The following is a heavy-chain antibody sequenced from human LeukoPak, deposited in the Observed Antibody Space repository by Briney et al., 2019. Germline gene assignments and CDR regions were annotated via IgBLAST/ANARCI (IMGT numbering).Heavy chain of an antibody. V-gene: IGHV4-61*02. CDR3: ARDQGSSWYRGSAFDI. Sequence: PSETLSLTCSVSGGSIGSSNYYWSWIRQPAGKGLEWIGRIYTSESTNYNPPLKSRVTISVDTSKNQSSLKLSSVTAADTAVYYCARDQGSSWYRGSAFDIWGQGTMVTVSS. D-gene: IGHD6-13*01. J-gene: IGHJ3*02. CDR1: GGSIGSSNYY. CDR2: IYTSEST.